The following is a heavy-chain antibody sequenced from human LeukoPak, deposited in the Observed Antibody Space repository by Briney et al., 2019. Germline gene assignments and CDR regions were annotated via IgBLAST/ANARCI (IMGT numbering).Heavy chain of an antibody. CDR3: ARDNGVGGAFSL. Sequence: PGGSLRLSCAASGFTFSSYAMSWVRQAPGKGLEWVSAISGSGGSTYYADSVRGRFTVSRDNAKNSLYLQMNSLGAEDTAVYYCARDNGVGGAFSLWGQGTMVTVSS. J-gene: IGHJ3*01. CDR2: ISGSGGST. V-gene: IGHV3-23*01. D-gene: IGHD1-26*01. CDR1: GFTFSSYA.